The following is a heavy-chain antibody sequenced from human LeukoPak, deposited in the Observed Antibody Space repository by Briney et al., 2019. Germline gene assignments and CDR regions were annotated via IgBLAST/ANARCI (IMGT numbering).Heavy chain of an antibody. J-gene: IGHJ4*02. CDR1: GYTFTGYY. Sequence: ASVKVSCKASGYTFTGYYIHWVRQAPGQGLEWMGWINPNSGGTNYAQKFQGRVTVTRDTSISTAYMELSRLRSDDTAVYYCARGDSSSWLIDYWGQGTLVTVSS. CDR2: INPNSGGT. V-gene: IGHV1-2*02. D-gene: IGHD6-13*01. CDR3: ARGDSSSWLIDY.